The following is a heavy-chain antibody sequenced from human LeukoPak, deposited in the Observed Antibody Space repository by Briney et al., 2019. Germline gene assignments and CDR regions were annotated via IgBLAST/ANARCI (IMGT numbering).Heavy chain of an antibody. CDR1: GGSFSGYY. D-gene: IGHD6-19*01. Sequence: SETLSLTCAVYGGSFSGYYWSWIRQPPGKGLEWIGEINHSGSTNYNPSHKSRVTISVDTSKNQFSLKLSSVTAADTAVYYCARGLSGAWLVPSDYWGQGTLVTVSS. V-gene: IGHV4-34*01. CDR2: INHSGST. CDR3: ARGLSGAWLVPSDY. J-gene: IGHJ4*02.